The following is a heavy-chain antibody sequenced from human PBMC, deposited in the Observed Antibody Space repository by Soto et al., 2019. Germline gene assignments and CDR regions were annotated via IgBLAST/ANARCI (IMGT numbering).Heavy chain of an antibody. CDR3: AHIPGVLEAGSGANFFDF. CDR1: AEFSFSDIGVG. V-gene: IGHV2-5*02. Sequence: SGPTLVNPTQTLTLTCTLSAEFSFSDIGVGVGWIRQPPGKALDWLAAIYWDDNKAYNASLKSRLTVTKDTSKNQVVLSMTDMDPVDTATYYCAHIPGVLEAGSGANFFDFWGQGALVTVSS. J-gene: IGHJ4*02. CDR2: IYWDDNK. D-gene: IGHD3-3*02.